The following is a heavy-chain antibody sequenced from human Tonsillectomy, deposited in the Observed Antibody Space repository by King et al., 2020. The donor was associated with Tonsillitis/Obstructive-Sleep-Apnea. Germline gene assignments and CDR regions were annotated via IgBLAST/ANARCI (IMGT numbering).Heavy chain of an antibody. D-gene: IGHD2-15*01. Sequence: VQLVESGGGLVQPGRSLRLSCAASGFTFDDYAMHWVRQTPGKGLEWVSGISWNSRRIGYADSVKGRFTISRDNAKSSLYLEMNSLRIEDTALYYCAKDQGLGGYFYYMDVWGKGTTVTVS. CDR2: ISWNSRRI. CDR1: GFTFDDYA. CDR3: AKDQGLGGYFYYMDV. J-gene: IGHJ6*03. V-gene: IGHV3-9*01.